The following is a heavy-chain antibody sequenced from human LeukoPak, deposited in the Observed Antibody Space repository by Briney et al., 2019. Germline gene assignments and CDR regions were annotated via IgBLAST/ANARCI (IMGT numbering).Heavy chain of an antibody. CDR1: GGSFSGYY. CDR3: AIRPIAAEEVSFDP. Sequence: SETLSLTCTVYGGSFSGYYWSWIRQPPGKGLEWIGEINHSGSTNYNPSLKSRVTISVDTSKNQFSLKLSSVTAADTAVYYCAIRPIAAEEVSFDPWGQRTLVTVSS. CDR2: INHSGST. D-gene: IGHD6-13*01. J-gene: IGHJ5*02. V-gene: IGHV4-34*01.